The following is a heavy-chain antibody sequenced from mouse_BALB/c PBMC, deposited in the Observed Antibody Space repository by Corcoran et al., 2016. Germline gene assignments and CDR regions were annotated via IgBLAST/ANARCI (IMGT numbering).Heavy chain of an antibody. V-gene: IGHV1-39*01. J-gene: IGHJ2*01. Sequence: EIQLQQTGPEQVKTGASVKISCKASGYSFTDYIMLWVKQSHGKSLEWIGNINPYYGSTSYNLKFKGKATLTVDKSSSTAYMQLNSLTSEDSAVYYCARGNYGSSYGYFDYWGQGITLTVSS. D-gene: IGHD1-1*01. CDR1: GYSFTDYI. CDR3: ARGNYGSSYGYFDY. CDR2: INPYYGST.